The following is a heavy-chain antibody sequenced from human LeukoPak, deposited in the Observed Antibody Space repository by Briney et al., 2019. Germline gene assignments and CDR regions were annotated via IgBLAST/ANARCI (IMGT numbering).Heavy chain of an antibody. CDR1: GGSFSGYY. Sequence: SETLSPTCAVYGGSFSGYYWSWIRQPPGKGLEWIGEINHSGSTNYNPSLKSRVTISVDTSKNQFSLKLSSVTAADTAVYYCARFPNYYDSSGYYFDYWGQGTLVTVSS. CDR2: INHSGST. J-gene: IGHJ4*02. V-gene: IGHV4-34*01. CDR3: ARFPNYYDSSGYYFDY. D-gene: IGHD3-22*01.